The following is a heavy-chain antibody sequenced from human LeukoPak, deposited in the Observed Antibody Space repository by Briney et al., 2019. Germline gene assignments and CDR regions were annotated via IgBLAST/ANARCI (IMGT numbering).Heavy chain of an antibody. D-gene: IGHD2-21*01. CDR2: VHHSGGT. CDR3: ARHGGHYQSDD. V-gene: IGHV4-4*02. Sequence: SETLSLTCTVSGGSITSNHWSWVRQPPGKGLEWIGQVHHSGGTSYNPSLRSRVTISIDKSENQFSLRLNSVTAADTAVYYCARHGGHYQSDDWGQGTLVTVSS. CDR1: GGSITSNH. J-gene: IGHJ4*02.